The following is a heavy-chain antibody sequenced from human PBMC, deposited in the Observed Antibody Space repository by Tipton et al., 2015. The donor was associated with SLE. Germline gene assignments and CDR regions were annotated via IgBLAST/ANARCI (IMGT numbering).Heavy chain of an antibody. J-gene: IGHJ4*02. Sequence: SLRLSCAASGFTFSSYEMNWVRQAPGKGLEWVSYISSSGSTIYYADSVKGRFTISRDNAKNSLYLQMNSLRAEDTAVYYCARGSSITMRGYFDYWGQGTLVTVSS. V-gene: IGHV3-48*03. D-gene: IGHD3-22*01. CDR2: ISSSGSTI. CDR3: ARGSSITMRGYFDY. CDR1: GFTFSSYE.